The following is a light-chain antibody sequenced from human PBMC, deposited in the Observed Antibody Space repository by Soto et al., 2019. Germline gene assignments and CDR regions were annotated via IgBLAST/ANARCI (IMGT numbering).Light chain of an antibody. CDR2: DVA. J-gene: IGLJ1*01. V-gene: IGLV2-11*01. CDR3: CSYAGIHTYV. CDR1: SRDVGGFDY. Sequence: QSALTQPRSVSGSPGQSVTISCAGTSRDVGGFDYVSWYQQHPGKVPTLIMYDVAQRPSGVPERFSGFKSGNTASLTNSGLDPGDEADYYCCSYAGIHTYVFGTGTKLTVL.